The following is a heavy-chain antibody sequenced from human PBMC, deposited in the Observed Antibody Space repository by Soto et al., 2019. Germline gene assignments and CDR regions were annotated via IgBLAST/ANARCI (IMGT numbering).Heavy chain of an antibody. CDR2: IIPIFGTA. CDR1: GGTFSSYA. V-gene: IGHV1-69*13. D-gene: IGHD1-1*01. Sequence: SVKVSCKASGGTFSSYAMSWVRQAPGQGLEWMGGIIPIFGTANYAQKFQGRVTITADESTSTAYMELSSLRSEDTAVYYCARGAVPATNYSYYYGMDVWGKGPTVTVSS. CDR3: ARGAVPATNYSYYYGMDV. J-gene: IGHJ6*04.